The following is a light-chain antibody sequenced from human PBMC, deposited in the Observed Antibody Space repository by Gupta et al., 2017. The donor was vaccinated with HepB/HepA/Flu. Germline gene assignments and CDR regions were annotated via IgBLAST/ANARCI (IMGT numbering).Light chain of an antibody. Sequence: SYELTQPPSVSVSPGQTARITCSGDTLPKQYAYWYQQKPGQAPVLVIYKDSERPSGIPERFSGSSSGTTVTLTISGVQAEDEADYYCQSADSSRVVFGGGTKLTVL. CDR1: TLPKQY. J-gene: IGLJ2*01. CDR3: QSADSSRVV. V-gene: IGLV3-25*03. CDR2: KDS.